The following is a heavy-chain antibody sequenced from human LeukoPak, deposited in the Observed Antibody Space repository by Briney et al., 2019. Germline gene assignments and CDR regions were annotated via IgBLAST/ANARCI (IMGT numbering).Heavy chain of an antibody. CDR3: ARDPRYPYQYQSDDSGFSLDY. J-gene: IGHJ4*02. V-gene: IGHV3-33*01. D-gene: IGHD3-22*01. Sequence: EGSLRLSCAASGFTFSSYGMHWVRQAPGKGLEWVAVIWYGGSNKYYADSVKGRFTISRDNSKNTLYLQMNSLGAADTAVYYCARDPRYPYQYQSDDSGFSLDYWGQGTLVTVSS. CDR1: GFTFSSYG. CDR2: IWYGGSNK.